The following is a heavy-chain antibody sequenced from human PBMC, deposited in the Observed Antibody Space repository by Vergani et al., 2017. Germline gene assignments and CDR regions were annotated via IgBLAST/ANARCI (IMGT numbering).Heavy chain of an antibody. CDR1: NDSVSNTFYY. J-gene: IGHJ4*02. V-gene: IGHV4-39*07. CDR3: ARRSGIVYDIFSGTQYFFDF. D-gene: IGHD3-9*01. CDR2: IYYSGST. Sequence: QVQLQESGPGLVKPSETLSLTCTVSNDSVSNTFYYWGWIRQTPGKGLEWIGSIYYSGSTYYNPSLESRVTMSVDTSKSHFSLRLNSLTAADTAVYYCARRSGIVYDIFSGTQYFFDFWGQGTLVTVSS.